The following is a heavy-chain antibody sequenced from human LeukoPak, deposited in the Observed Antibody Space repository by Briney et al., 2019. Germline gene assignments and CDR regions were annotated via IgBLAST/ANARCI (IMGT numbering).Heavy chain of an antibody. CDR1: GGPFSGYY. J-gene: IGHJ4*02. CDR2: INHSGST. V-gene: IGHV4-34*01. Sequence: PSETLSLTCAVYGGPFSGYYWSWIRQPPGKGLEWIGEINHSGSTNYNPSLKSRVTISVDTSKNQFSLKLSSVTAADTAVYYCARPRALGRGKYYFDYWGQGTLVTVSS. D-gene: IGHD1-26*01. CDR3: ARPRALGRGKYYFDY.